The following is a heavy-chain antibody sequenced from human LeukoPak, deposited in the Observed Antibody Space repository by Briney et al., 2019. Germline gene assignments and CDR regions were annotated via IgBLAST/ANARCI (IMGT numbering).Heavy chain of an antibody. D-gene: IGHD6-13*01. J-gene: IGHJ6*03. CDR2: INPNSGGT. CDR1: GYTFTSYY. CDR3: AREGSSSWYIHYYYYMDV. V-gene: IGHV1-2*02. Sequence: ASVKVSCKASGYTFTSYYMHWVRQAPGQGLEWMGWINPNSGGTNYAQKFQGRVTMTRDTSISTAYMELSRLRSDDTAVYYCAREGSSSWYIHYYYYMDVWGKGTTVTVSS.